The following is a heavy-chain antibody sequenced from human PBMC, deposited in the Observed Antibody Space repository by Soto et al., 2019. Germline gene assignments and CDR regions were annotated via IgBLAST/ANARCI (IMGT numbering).Heavy chain of an antibody. D-gene: IGHD6-13*01. CDR1: GGSISSYY. Sequence: QVQLQESGPGLVKPSETLSLTCTVSGGSISSYYWSWIRQPPGKGLEWIGYIYYSGSTNYNPSLKSRVTISVDTSKTQFSLKLSSVTAADTAVYYCARLDSSSWYRFDYWGQGTLVTVSS. V-gene: IGHV4-59*08. CDR3: ARLDSSSWYRFDY. J-gene: IGHJ4*02. CDR2: IYYSGST.